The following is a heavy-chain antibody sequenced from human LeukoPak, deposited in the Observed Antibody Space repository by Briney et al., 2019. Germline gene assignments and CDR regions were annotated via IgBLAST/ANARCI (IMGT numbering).Heavy chain of an antibody. CDR2: ISGSGGST. V-gene: IGHV3-23*01. J-gene: IGHJ4*02. D-gene: IGHD3-10*01. Sequence: PSETLSLTCTVSGGSISSYYWSWVRQAPGKGLEWVSAISGSGGSTYYADSVKGRFTISRDNSKNTLYLQMNSLRAEDTAVYYCAKGLLVRGIMSPTEIDYWGQGTLVTVSS. CDR1: GGSISSYY. CDR3: AKGLLVRGIMSPTEIDY.